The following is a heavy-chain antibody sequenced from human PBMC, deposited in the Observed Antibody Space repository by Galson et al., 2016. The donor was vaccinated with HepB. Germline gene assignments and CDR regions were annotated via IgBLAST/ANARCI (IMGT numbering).Heavy chain of an antibody. CDR2: IDWDDDK. D-gene: IGHD6-19*01. Sequence: PALVKPTQTLTLTCTFSGFSLSTSGMCVSWIRQPPGKALEWLALIDWDDDKYYSTSLKTRLTISKDTSKNQVVLTMTNMDPVDTATYYCARLPLRGHVAVAGNDAFDIWGQGTMVTVSS. V-gene: IGHV2-70*01. CDR3: ARLPLRGHVAVAGNDAFDI. J-gene: IGHJ3*02. CDR1: GFSLSTSGMC.